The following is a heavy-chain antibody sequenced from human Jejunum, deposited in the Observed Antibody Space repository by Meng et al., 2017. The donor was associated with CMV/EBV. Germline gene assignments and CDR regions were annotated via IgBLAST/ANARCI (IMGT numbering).Heavy chain of an antibody. CDR2: IRYDGNNK. CDR3: AKDPMDYYDSSGYYANY. V-gene: IGHV3-30*02. J-gene: IGHJ4*02. D-gene: IGHD3-22*01. Sequence: FSTYGMHWCRQAPGKGLEWVVFIRYDGNNKYCADSVKGRFSISRDNSKNTVYLQMNSLRTEDTAVYYCAKDPMDYYDSSGYYANYWGQGTLVTVSS. CDR1: FSTYG.